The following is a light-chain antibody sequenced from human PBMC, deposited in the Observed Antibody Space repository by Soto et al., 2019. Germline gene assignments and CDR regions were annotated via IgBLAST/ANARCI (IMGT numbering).Light chain of an antibody. Sequence: DIVLTKAPDNLSLSRGDSATLSCRVSQYTNGRYVAWYQQRPGLAPRLLVYGASKRATGIPDRCRGSGSGPEFTLTISGLEPEDFAVYFCQHFGSSPPVTFGQGTRLEIK. CDR2: GAS. V-gene: IGKV3-20*01. CDR3: QHFGSSPPVT. J-gene: IGKJ5*01. CDR1: QYTNGRY.